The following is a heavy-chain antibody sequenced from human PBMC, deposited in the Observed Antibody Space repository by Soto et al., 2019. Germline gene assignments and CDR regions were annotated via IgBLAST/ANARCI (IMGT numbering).Heavy chain of an antibody. Sequence: QVQLQQWGAGLLKPSETLSLTCAVYGGSFSGYYWSWIRQPPGKGLEWIGEINHSGITNYNPSLKSRGTISLATSKNQFSLKLSSVTAADTAVYYCARDYYDYGMDAWGQGTTVTVSS. V-gene: IGHV4-34*01. J-gene: IGHJ6*02. CDR1: GGSFSGYY. CDR3: ARDYYDYGMDA. CDR2: INHSGIT.